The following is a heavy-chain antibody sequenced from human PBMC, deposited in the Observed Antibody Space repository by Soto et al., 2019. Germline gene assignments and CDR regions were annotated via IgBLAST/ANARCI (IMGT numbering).Heavy chain of an antibody. D-gene: IGHD4-17*01. Sequence: QMQLVESGGGVVQPGRSLRLSCAASEFTLSSYGRHWVRQAPGKGLEWVAVISNDGRNKYYADSVKGRFTISRDNPKNTLYLQMNSLRDEDTAVYHCAKDRYGYYVNYYYYGMDVWGQGTTVTVSS. J-gene: IGHJ6*02. CDR1: EFTLSSYG. V-gene: IGHV3-30*18. CDR3: AKDRYGYYVNYYYYGMDV. CDR2: ISNDGRNK.